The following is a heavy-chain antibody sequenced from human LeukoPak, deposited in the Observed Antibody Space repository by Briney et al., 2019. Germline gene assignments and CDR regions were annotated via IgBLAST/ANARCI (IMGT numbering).Heavy chain of an antibody. J-gene: IGHJ6*02. V-gene: IGHV1-8*02. CDR2: MNPNSGNT. D-gene: IGHD1-14*01. Sequence: GASVKVSCKASGGTFSSYAISWVRQATGQGLEWMGWMNPNSGNTGYAQKFQGRVTMTRNTSISTAYMELSSLRSEDTAVYYCARGLIRNSYYYYYGMDVWGQGTTVTVSS. CDR3: ARGLIRNSYYYYYGMDV. CDR1: GGTFSSYA.